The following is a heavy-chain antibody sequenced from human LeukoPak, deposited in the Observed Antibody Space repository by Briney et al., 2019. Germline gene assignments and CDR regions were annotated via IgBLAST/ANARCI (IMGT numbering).Heavy chain of an antibody. CDR1: GYSISSGYY. V-gene: IGHV4-38-2*02. J-gene: IGHJ4*02. CDR3: ARGVAAAGHFDY. D-gene: IGHD6-13*01. Sequence: SETLSLTCTVSGYSISSGYYWGWIRQPPGKGLEWIGSIYHSGSTYYNPSLKSRVTISVDTSKNQVSLKLSSVTAADTAVYYCARGVAAAGHFDYWGQGTLVTVSS. CDR2: IYHSGST.